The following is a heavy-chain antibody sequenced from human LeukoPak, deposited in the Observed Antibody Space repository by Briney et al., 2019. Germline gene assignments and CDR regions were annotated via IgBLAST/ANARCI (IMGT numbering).Heavy chain of an antibody. D-gene: IGHD6-19*01. CDR1: GFSSNSG. CDR2: ISYDGSNA. CDR3: AKDAVAGTPVGWFDP. J-gene: IGHJ5*02. V-gene: IGHV3-30*18. Sequence: GGSLRLSCEASGFSSNSGMYWVRQAPGKGLEWVAVISYDGSNAYYGDSVKGRFTISRDDSKNTLYLQMNSLRAEDTAVYYCAKDAVAGTPVGWFDPWGQGTLVTVSS.